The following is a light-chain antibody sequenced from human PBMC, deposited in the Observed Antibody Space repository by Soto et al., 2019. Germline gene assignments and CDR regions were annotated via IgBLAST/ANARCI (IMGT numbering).Light chain of an antibody. V-gene: IGLV2-14*01. CDR2: EVT. J-gene: IGLJ2*01. Sequence: QSALTQPASVSGSPGLSITISCTGTSNDVGGYDYVSWYRQHPDRAPRLLIYEVTNRPSGISDRLSGARSGNTASLTISGLQADDEADYYCASYTVSGTLIFGGGTKVTV. CDR1: SNDVGGYDY. CDR3: ASYTVSGTLI.